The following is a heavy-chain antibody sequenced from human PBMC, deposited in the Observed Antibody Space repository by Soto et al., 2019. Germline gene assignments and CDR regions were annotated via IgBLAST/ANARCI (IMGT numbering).Heavy chain of an antibody. D-gene: IGHD3-10*01. CDR3: ARANYYGSPGDFDY. CDR2: IKQDGSEK. CDR1: GFTFSSYW. Sequence: GGSLRLSCAASGFTFSSYWMSWVRQAPGKGLEWVANIKQDGSEKYYADSVKGRFTISRDNAKNSLYLQMNSLRAEDTAVYYCARANYYGSPGDFDYWGQGTLVTVSS. V-gene: IGHV3-7*01. J-gene: IGHJ4*02.